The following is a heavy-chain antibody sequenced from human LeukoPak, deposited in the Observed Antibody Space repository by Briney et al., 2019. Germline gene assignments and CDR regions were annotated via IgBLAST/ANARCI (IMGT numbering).Heavy chain of an antibody. CDR2: ISAYNGNT. Sequence: ASVKVSCKASGYTFTSYGISWVRQAPGQGLEWMGWISAYNGNTNYAQKLQGRVTMTTDTSTSTAYMELRSLRSDDTAVYYCARDGLMNYGSGSTNYYYYGMDVWGQGTTVTVSS. D-gene: IGHD3-10*01. V-gene: IGHV1-18*01. CDR1: GYTFTSYG. J-gene: IGHJ6*02. CDR3: ARDGLMNYGSGSTNYYYYGMDV.